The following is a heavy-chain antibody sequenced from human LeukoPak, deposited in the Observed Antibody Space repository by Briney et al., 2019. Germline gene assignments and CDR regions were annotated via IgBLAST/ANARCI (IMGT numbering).Heavy chain of an antibody. CDR3: ARESIAVGYFDY. J-gene: IGHJ4*02. CDR1: GFTFSSYS. V-gene: IGHV3-21*01. Sequence: GGSLRLSCAASGFTFSSYSMNWVRQAPGKGLEWVSSISSSSSYIYYADSVKGRFTISRDNAKNSLYLQMNSLRAEDTAVYHCARESIAVGYFDYWGQGTLVTVSS. D-gene: IGHD6-19*01. CDR2: ISSSSSYI.